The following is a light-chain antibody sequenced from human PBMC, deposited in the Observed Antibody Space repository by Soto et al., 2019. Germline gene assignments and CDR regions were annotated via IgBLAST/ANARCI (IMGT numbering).Light chain of an antibody. CDR1: QGVSRK. V-gene: IGKV3-15*01. J-gene: IGKJ4*01. Sequence: EIVMTQSPATLSVAPGERVTLSCRASQGVSRKLAWYQHKSGQAPRLLISGASAEATGIPARFSGSGSGTEFTLTISSLQSEDCAIYYCQQYHTWPITFGGGTKVEIK. CDR3: QQYHTWPIT. CDR2: GAS.